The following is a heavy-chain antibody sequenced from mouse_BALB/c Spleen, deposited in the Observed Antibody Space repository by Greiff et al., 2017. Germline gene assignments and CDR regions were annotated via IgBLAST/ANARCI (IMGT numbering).Heavy chain of an antibody. J-gene: IGHJ4*01. CDR3: ARDGGELLDY. Sequence: EVKLVESGGGLVKLGGSLKLSCAASGFTFSSYYMSWVRQTPEKRLELVAAINSNGGSTYYPDTVKGRFTISRDNAKNTLYLQMSSLKSEDTALYYCARDGGELLDYWGQGTSVTVSS. CDR2: INSNGGST. V-gene: IGHV5-6-2*01. D-gene: IGHD1-1*02. CDR1: GFTFSSYY.